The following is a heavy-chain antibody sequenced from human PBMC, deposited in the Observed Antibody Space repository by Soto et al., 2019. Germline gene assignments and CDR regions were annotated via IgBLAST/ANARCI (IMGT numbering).Heavy chain of an antibody. D-gene: IGHD3-3*01. CDR1: GGSFKSGSYS. CDR2: VYHTGRT. Sequence: QVQLQESGPVLVKPSETLSLTCTVSGGSFKSGSYSWSWIRKPPGKGLEWIGYVYHTGRTSYNPSLKSRVSISMDTSKNQFSLNLDSVTAADTAVYFCARDFAYFDSWGQGTLVTFSS. CDR3: ARDFAYFDS. J-gene: IGHJ4*02. V-gene: IGHV4-61*01.